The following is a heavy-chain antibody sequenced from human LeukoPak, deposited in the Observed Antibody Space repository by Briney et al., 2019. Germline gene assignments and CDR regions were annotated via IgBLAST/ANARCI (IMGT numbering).Heavy chain of an antibody. V-gene: IGHV5-10-1*01. J-gene: IGHJ4*02. Sequence: GEPLKISCQGSGYRFTSYWISWVRQMPGKGLEWMGRIDPSDSYTTYSPSFQGHVTISADKSNSTAYLQWSSLKASDTAMYYCARRDSSAYYYLDNWGQGTLVTVSS. CDR1: GYRFTSYW. D-gene: IGHD3-22*01. CDR2: IDPSDSYT. CDR3: ARRDSSAYYYLDN.